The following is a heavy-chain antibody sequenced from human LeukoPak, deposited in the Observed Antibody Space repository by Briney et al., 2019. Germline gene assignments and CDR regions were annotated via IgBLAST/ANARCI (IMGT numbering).Heavy chain of an antibody. D-gene: IGHD2-15*01. CDR3: ASRYCSGGSCPYYYYYMDV. Sequence: GGSLRLSCAASGFTFSSYAMSWVRQAPGKGLEWVSAISGSGGSTYYADSVEGRFTISRDNSKNTLYLQMNSLRAEDTAVYYCASRYCSGGSCPYYYYYMDVWGKGTTVTVSS. J-gene: IGHJ6*03. CDR2: ISGSGGST. V-gene: IGHV3-23*01. CDR1: GFTFSSYA.